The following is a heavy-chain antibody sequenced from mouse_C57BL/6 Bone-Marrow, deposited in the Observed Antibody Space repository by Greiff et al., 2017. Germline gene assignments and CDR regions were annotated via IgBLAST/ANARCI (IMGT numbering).Heavy chain of an antibody. Sequence: VMLVESGPGLVQPSQSLSITCTVSGFSLTSYGVHWVSQSPGKGLEWLGVIWSGGSTDYNAAFISRLSISKDNSKSQVFFKMNSLQADDTAIYYCARKAEYYYGSDWYFDVWGTGTTVTVSS. CDR2: IWSGGST. CDR1: GFSLTSYG. V-gene: IGHV2-2*01. J-gene: IGHJ1*03. D-gene: IGHD1-1*01. CDR3: ARKAEYYYGSDWYFDV.